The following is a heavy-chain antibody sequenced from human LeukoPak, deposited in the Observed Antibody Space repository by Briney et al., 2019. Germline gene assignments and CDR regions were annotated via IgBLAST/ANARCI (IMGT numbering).Heavy chain of an antibody. CDR3: ARGARYCSGGSCLDY. D-gene: IGHD2-15*01. CDR1: GGSISSGNW. V-gene: IGHV4-4*02. J-gene: IGHJ4*02. CDR2: IYHSGST. Sequence: SGTLSLTRAVSGGSISSGNWWSWVRQPPGKGLEWIGEIYHSGSTNYNPSLKSRVTISVDTSKSQVSLKLSSVTAADTAVYYCARGARYCSGGSCLDYWGQGTLVTVSS.